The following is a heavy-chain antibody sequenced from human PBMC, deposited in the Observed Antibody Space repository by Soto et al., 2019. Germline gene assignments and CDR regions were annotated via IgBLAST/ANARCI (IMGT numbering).Heavy chain of an antibody. CDR2: IYHSGST. D-gene: IGHD3-10*01. V-gene: IGHV4-4*02. J-gene: IGHJ5*02. CDR1: GGSISSSNW. CDR3: ARDDMTMVRGVIKNWFDP. Sequence: ETLSLTCVVAGGSISSSNWWSWFRQPPVKGLEWIGEIYHSGSTNYNPSLKSRVTISVDKSKNQFSLKLSSVTAADTAVYYCARDDMTMVRGVIKNWFDPWGQGTLVTVSS.